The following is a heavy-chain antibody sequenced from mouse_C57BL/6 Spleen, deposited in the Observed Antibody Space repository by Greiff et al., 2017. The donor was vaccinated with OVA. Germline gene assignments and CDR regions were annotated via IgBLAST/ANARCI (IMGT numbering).Heavy chain of an antibody. CDR2: IYPGSGST. Sequence: QVQLQQPGAELVKPGASVKMSCKASGYTFTSYWITWVKQRPGQGLEWIGDIYPGSGSTNYNEKFKSKATLTVDTSSSTAYMQISSLTSEDSAVYYCARRDPYYSNYGYAMDYWGQGTSVTVSS. D-gene: IGHD2-5*01. CDR3: ARRDPYYSNYGYAMDY. CDR1: GYTFTSYW. V-gene: IGHV1-55*01. J-gene: IGHJ4*01.